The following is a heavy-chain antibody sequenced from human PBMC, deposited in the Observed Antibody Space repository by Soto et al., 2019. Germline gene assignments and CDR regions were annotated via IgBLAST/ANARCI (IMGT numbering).Heavy chain of an antibody. Sequence: SETLSLTCTVSGGSIISGDYYWSWIRQPPGKGLEWIGYIYYSGSTYYNPSLKSRVTISVDTSKNQFSLKLSSVTAADTAVCYCARDTMDETAVAGSVFDYWGQGTLVTVSS. V-gene: IGHV4-30-4*02. D-gene: IGHD6-19*01. CDR3: ARDTMDETAVAGSVFDY. J-gene: IGHJ4*02. CDR2: IYYSGST. CDR1: GGSIISGDYY.